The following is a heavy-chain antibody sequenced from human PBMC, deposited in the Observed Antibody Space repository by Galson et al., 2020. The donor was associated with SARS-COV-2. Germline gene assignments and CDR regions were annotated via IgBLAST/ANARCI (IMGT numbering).Heavy chain of an antibody. D-gene: IGHD7-27*01. V-gene: IGHV3-7*04. CDR2: IKPDGSDK. J-gene: IGHJ4*02. CDR3: SRGHWGRDY. Sequence: GESLKISCVGSGSTFSSHWMSWVRQAPGRGLEWVADIKPDGSDKYYVDSVKGRFTIARDNAKNSVYLQMNSLGAEDTAVYYCSRGHWGRDYWGQGTLVTVSS. CDR1: GSTFSSHW.